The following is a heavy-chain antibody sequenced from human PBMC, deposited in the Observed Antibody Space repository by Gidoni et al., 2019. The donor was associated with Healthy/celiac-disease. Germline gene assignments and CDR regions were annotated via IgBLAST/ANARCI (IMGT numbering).Heavy chain of an antibody. J-gene: IGHJ6*02. CDR1: GSTSSSYA. CDR3: ARPYSSSPTGTYYYYGMDV. D-gene: IGHD6-6*01. CDR2: ISYDGSNK. Sequence: QVQLVESGGGVVRPGRSLRLPCAASGSTSSSYAIHWVRQAPGKGLEWVAVISYDGSNKYYADSVKGRFTISRDNSKNTLYLQMNSLRAEDTAVYYCARPYSSSPTGTYYYYGMDVWGQGTTVTVSS. V-gene: IGHV3-30-3*01.